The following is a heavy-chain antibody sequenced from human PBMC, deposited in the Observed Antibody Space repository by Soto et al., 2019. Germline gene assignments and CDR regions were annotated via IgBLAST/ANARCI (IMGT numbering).Heavy chain of an antibody. V-gene: IGHV1-69*13. Sequence: GASVKVSCKASGGTFSSYAISWVRQAPGQGLEWMGGIIPIFGTANYAQKFQGRVTITADESTSTAYMELSSLRSEDTAVYYCARDRLNWNDGPSYYYYGMDVWGQGTTVTVSS. D-gene: IGHD1-1*01. CDR1: GGTFSSYA. CDR3: ARDRLNWNDGPSYYYYGMDV. CDR2: IIPIFGTA. J-gene: IGHJ6*02.